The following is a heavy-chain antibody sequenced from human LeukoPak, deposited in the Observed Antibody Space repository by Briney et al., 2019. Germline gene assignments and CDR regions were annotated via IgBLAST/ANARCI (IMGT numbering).Heavy chain of an antibody. V-gene: IGHV3-48*04. CDR1: GFTFSSYS. Sequence: PGGSLRLSCAASGFTFSSYSMNWVRRAPGKGLEWVSYISSSSSAIYYADSVKGRFTISRDNAKNSLYLQMNSLRAEDTAAYYCARSRPSSHIVVVVGASRVAFDIWGQGTMVTVSS. CDR2: ISSSSSAI. D-gene: IGHD2-21*01. J-gene: IGHJ3*02. CDR3: ARSRPSSHIVVVVGASRVAFDI.